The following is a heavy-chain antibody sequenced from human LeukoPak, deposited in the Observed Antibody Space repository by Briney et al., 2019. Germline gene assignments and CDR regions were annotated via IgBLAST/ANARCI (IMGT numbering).Heavy chain of an antibody. D-gene: IGHD6-6*01. J-gene: IGHJ4*02. Sequence: SETLSLTCAVYGGSFSGYYWSWIRQPPGKGLEWIGEINHSGSTNYNPSLKSRVTISVDTSKNQFSLKLSSVTAADTAVYYCARVGRQLVLDYWGQGTLVTVSS. CDR2: INHSGST. CDR1: GGSFSGYY. CDR3: ARVGRQLVLDY. V-gene: IGHV4-34*01.